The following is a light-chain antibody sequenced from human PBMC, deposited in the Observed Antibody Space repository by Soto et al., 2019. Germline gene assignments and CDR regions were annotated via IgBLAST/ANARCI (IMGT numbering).Light chain of an antibody. CDR3: SSYTTSNTWV. V-gene: IGLV2-14*01. J-gene: IGLJ3*02. CDR2: EVT. Sequence: QSALTQPASVSGSPGQSITIPCSGTSRDVGAYNFVSWYQQLPSKAPKLMIYEVTNRPSGVSHRFSGSKSGNTASLTISGLQADDEADYYCSSYTTSNTWVFGGGTKLTVL. CDR1: SRDVGAYNF.